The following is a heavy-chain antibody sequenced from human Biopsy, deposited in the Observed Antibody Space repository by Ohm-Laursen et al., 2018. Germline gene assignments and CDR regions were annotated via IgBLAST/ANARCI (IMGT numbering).Heavy chain of an antibody. V-gene: IGHV4-4*07. CDR1: RDSISNYY. CDR2: IYTSGST. D-gene: IGHD3-16*01. J-gene: IGHJ4*02. Sequence: TLSLTCTVSRDSISNYYWNWIRQPAGKGLEWIGRIYTSGSTNFNPSLKSRVTMSIDTSKNQFSLRLSSVTAADTALYYCARAAFGPFDSWGQGALVTVSS. CDR3: ARAAFGPFDS.